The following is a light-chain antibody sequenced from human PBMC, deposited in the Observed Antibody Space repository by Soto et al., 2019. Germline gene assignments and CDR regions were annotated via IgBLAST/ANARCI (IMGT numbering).Light chain of an antibody. J-gene: IGLJ3*02. CDR1: SGHSTYI. CDR3: ETWYSNTHKV. V-gene: IGLV4-60*02. CDR2: LDRSGSY. Sequence: QSVLTQSSSASASLGSSVKLTCILSSGHSTYIIAWHQQQPGKAPRFLMTLDRSGSYNRGSGVPDRFSGSSSGAASYLTVSSLQVEDEGDYCCETWYSNTHKVFGGGTKLTVL.